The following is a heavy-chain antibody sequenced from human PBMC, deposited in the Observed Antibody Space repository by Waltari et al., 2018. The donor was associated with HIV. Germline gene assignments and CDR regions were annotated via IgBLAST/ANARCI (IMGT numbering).Heavy chain of an antibody. CDR2: ISLNSGDI. Sequence: EVQLVESGGGLVQPGRSLRLSCAASGFTFDDYAMHWFRQPPGKGLEWDSGISLNSGDIDYADSVKGRFTISRDNTKNSLYLQMNSVRAEDTALYYCAKDRGPFIAVAGTWGQGTLVTVSS. CDR3: AKDRGPFIAVAGT. V-gene: IGHV3-9*01. D-gene: IGHD6-19*01. CDR1: GFTFDDYA. J-gene: IGHJ5*02.